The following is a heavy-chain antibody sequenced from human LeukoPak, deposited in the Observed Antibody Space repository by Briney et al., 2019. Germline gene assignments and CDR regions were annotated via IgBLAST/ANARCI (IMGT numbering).Heavy chain of an antibody. J-gene: IGHJ4*03. CDR2: IDHRGSS. D-gene: IGHD6-6*01. CDR1: GESFSAYF. CDR3: ATRSSTLAAARCFDD. Sequence: SETLSLPCAVHGESFSAYFGSWIRQVPGKGLEWIGEIDHRGSSNYNPPLESRATILVDTSKNHFSLSLTSVTAADTAVYYCATRSSTLAAARCFDDWGQGTVVTVSS. V-gene: IGHV4-34*01.